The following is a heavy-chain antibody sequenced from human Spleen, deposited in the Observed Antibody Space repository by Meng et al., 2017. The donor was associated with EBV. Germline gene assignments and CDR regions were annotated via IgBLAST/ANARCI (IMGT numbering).Heavy chain of an antibody. CDR2: ISSYNGVT. CDR3: AVWSGYCSGVNCYPAWFDP. Sequence: QVQVVQSGAEVKKPXXXXKXSXQAXGYSFHSYGISWVRQAPGQGLEWMGWISSYNGVTNYAQTLQGRVTMTTDTSTSTAYLELRSLRSDDTAVYYCAVWSGYCSGVNCYPAWFDPWGQGTLVTVSS. V-gene: IGHV1-18*01. D-gene: IGHD2-15*01. CDR1: GYSFHSYG. J-gene: IGHJ5*02.